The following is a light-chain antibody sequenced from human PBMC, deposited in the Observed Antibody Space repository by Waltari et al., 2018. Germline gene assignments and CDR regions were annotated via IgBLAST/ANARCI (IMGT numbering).Light chain of an antibody. Sequence: QSVLTQPPSASGTPGQRVTISCSGSSPNIGSNYVYWYQQPPGTAPKLLIYRNNQRPSGVPDRFSGSKSGTSASLAISGLRSEDEADYYCAAWDDSLSGRYVFGTGTKVTVL. CDR2: RNN. CDR3: AAWDDSLSGRYV. J-gene: IGLJ1*01. CDR1: SPNIGSNY. V-gene: IGLV1-47*01.